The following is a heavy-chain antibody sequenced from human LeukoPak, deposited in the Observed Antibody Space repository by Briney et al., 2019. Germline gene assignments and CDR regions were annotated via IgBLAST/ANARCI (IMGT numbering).Heavy chain of an antibody. CDR2: INPNSGGT. Sequence: GASVKVSCKASGYTFTGYYMRWVRQAPGQGLEWMGWINPNSGGTNYAQKFQGRVTMTRDTSISTAYMELSRLRSDDTAVYYCARVLTTVTWRWGDAFDIWGQGTMVTVSS. CDR1: GYTFTGYY. CDR3: ARVLTTVTWRWGDAFDI. V-gene: IGHV1-2*02. J-gene: IGHJ3*02. D-gene: IGHD4-17*01.